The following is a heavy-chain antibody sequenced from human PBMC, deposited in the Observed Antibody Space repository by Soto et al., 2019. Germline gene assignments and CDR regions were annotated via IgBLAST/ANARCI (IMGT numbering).Heavy chain of an antibody. D-gene: IGHD5-12*01. J-gene: IGHJ6*02. CDR1: GFTFSSYG. CDR3: AKSEYSDHRSYYYYYGMDV. CDR2: ISYDGSNK. V-gene: IGHV3-30*18. Sequence: QVQLVESGGGVVQPGRSLRLSCAASGFTFSSYGMHWVRQAPGKGLEWVAVISYDGSNKYYADSVKGRFTISRDNSKNTLYLQMNSLRAEDTAVYYCAKSEYSDHRSYYYYYGMDVWGQGTTVTVSS.